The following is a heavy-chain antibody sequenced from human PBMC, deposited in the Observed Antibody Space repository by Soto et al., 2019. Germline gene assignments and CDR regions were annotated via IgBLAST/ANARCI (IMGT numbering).Heavy chain of an antibody. CDR3: ASGFYDFWSGYPNQFDY. CDR2: IYYSGST. Sequence: SETLSLARTVSGGSISMYYRSWIPQPPGKGLEWIGYIYYSGSTNSNPPLQSRLTISPDTSKNPLSLKLTSVTAADTAVYYCASGFYDFWSGYPNQFDYWGQGTLVT. D-gene: IGHD3-3*01. J-gene: IGHJ4*02. V-gene: IGHV4-59*01. CDR1: GGSISMYY.